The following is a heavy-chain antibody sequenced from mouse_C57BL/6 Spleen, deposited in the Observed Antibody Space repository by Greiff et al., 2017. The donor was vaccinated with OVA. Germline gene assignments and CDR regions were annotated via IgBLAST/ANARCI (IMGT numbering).Heavy chain of an antibody. D-gene: IGHD3-1*01. CDR1: GFTFNTYA. J-gene: IGHJ2*01. CDR3: VRDSGLLFDY. Sequence: EVKLVESGGGLVQPKGSLKLSCAASGFTFNTYAMHWVRQAPGKGLEWVARIRSKSSNYETYYDDSVKARFTISRDDSQSMLYLQMNNLKAEDTAMYYCVRDSGLLFDYWGQGTTLTVSS. CDR2: IRSKSSNYET. V-gene: IGHV10-3*01.